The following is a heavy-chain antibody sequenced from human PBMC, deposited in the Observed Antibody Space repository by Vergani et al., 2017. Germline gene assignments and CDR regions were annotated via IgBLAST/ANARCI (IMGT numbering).Heavy chain of an antibody. Sequence: QVHLQESGPGLVKPSETLSLTCAVSGYSITWGSYWSWIRQPPGEGLEWIGSVFHSGSAHYNPSLESRVTISVDTSKNQFSLKLISVTAADTAGYYCARHNLYGDSQTGLDYWCLGTLVIVSS. V-gene: IGHV4-38-2*01. CDR1: GYSITWGSY. CDR2: VFHSGSA. D-gene: IGHD4-17*01. CDR3: ARHNLYGDSQTGLDY. J-gene: IGHJ4*02.